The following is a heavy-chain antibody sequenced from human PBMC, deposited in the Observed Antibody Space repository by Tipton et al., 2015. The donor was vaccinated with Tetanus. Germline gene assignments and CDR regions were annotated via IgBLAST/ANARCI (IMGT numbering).Heavy chain of an antibody. CDR2: ISAYNGDT. D-gene: IGHD3-10*01. CDR1: GYTFSNYG. J-gene: IGHJ4*02. CDR3: GRASGYRYGSGSYYSGEDY. Sequence: QLAQSGAEVKKPGASVKVSCKTSGYTFSNYGVSWVRQAPGRGLEWMGWISAYNGDTNTAQNLQGRITMTTDTSTSTASMEVRSLTYDDTAVYYCGRASGYRYGSGSYYSGEDYWGQGTLVTVSS. V-gene: IGHV1-18*01.